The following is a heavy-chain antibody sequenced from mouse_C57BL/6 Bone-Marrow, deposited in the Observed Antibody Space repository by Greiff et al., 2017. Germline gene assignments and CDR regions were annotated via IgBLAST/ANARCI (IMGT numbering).Heavy chain of an antibody. D-gene: IGHD2-4*01. CDR1: GFNIKDDY. Sequence: VQLQQSGAELVRPGASVKLSCTASGFNIKDDYMHWVKQRPEQGLEWIGWIDPENGDTEYASKFQGKATITADTSSNTAYLQLSSLTSEDTAVYYCTPYDYEGPLFAYWGQGTLVTVSA. J-gene: IGHJ3*01. V-gene: IGHV14-4*01. CDR3: TPYDYEGPLFAY. CDR2: IDPENGDT.